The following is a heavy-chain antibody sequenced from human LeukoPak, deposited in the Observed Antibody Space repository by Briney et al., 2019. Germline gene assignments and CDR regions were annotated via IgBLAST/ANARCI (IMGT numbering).Heavy chain of an antibody. D-gene: IGHD3-22*01. CDR3: ARAPVSYYYDSSPFDY. J-gene: IGHJ4*02. V-gene: IGHV1-2*02. Sequence: ASVKVSCKASGYTFTGYYMHWVRQAPGQGLEWMGWINLNSGGTNYAQKVQGRVTMTRDTSISTAYMELSRLRSDETAVYYCARAPVSYYYDSSPFDYWGQGTLVTVSS. CDR1: GYTFTGYY. CDR2: INLNSGGT.